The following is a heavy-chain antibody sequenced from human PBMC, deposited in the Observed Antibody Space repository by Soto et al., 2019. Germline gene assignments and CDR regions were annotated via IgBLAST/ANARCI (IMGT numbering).Heavy chain of an antibody. CDR1: GYSFTIYW. V-gene: IGHV5-51*01. CDR3: ARPKVGAIYYFDY. D-gene: IGHD1-26*01. J-gene: IGHJ4*02. CDR2: IYPGDSDT. Sequence: GESLKISCQGSGYSFTIYWIGWVRQMPGKGLEWRGIIYPGDSDTRCSPSFQGQVTISADKSISTAYLQWSSLKASDTALYYCARPKVGAIYYFDYWGQGTLVTVSS.